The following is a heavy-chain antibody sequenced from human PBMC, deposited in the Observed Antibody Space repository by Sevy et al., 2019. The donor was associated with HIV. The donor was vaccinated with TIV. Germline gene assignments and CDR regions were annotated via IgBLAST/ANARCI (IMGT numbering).Heavy chain of an antibody. Sequence: GGSLRLSCAASGFTFSSYAMSWVRQAPGKGLEWVSAISGSGGSTYYADSVKGRFTIPRDNSKNTLYLQMNSLRAEETAVYYCANAPTRPYSGSYYCLDVWGQGTLVTVSS. V-gene: IGHV3-23*01. CDR1: GFTFSSYA. CDR2: ISGSGGST. D-gene: IGHD1-26*01. CDR3: ANAPTRPYSGSYYCLDV. J-gene: IGHJ4*02.